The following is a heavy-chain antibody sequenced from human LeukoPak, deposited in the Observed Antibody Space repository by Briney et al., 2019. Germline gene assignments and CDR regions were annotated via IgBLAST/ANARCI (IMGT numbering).Heavy chain of an antibody. Sequence: ASVKVSCKASGYTFTSYAMNWVRQAPGQGPEWMGSINTNTGNPTYAQGFTGRFVFSLDTSVSTAYLQIRSLKAEDTAVYYCARDQFGYYDSSGYSNYWGQGTLVTVSS. J-gene: IGHJ4*02. D-gene: IGHD3-22*01. CDR1: GYTFTSYA. CDR2: INTNTGNP. V-gene: IGHV7-4-1*02. CDR3: ARDQFGYYDSSGYSNY.